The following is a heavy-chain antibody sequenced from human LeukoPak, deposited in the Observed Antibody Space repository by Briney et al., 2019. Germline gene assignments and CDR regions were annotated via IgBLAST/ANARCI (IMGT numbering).Heavy chain of an antibody. J-gene: IGHJ5*02. Sequence: SETLSLTCTVSGGSISSYYWSWIRQPAGKGLEWIGRIYTSGSTNYNPSLKSRVTMSVDTSKNQFSLKLSSVTAADTAVYYRARDRQSWGWAYYYGSGSYPAWGQGTLVTVSS. V-gene: IGHV4-4*07. CDR1: GGSISSYY. CDR2: IYTSGST. CDR3: ARDRQSWGWAYYYGSGSYPA. D-gene: IGHD3-10*01.